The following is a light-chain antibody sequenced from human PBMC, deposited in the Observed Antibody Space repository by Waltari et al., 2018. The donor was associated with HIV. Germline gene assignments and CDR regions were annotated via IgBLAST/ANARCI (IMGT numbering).Light chain of an antibody. J-gene: IGKJ2*01. Sequence: DIMLTQSPVTLSLSPGERATLSCRASQSVSSSLAWYQQKPGQAPRLLIYDASNRATGIPARFSGTGSGTDFTLTISSLEPEDFAVYYCHQRSNWPRTFGQGTKLEIK. CDR2: DAS. CDR1: QSVSSS. CDR3: HQRSNWPRT. V-gene: IGKV3-11*01.